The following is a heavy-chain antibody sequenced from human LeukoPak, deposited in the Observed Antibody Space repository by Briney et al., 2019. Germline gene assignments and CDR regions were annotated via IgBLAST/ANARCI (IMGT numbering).Heavy chain of an antibody. D-gene: IGHD6-13*01. J-gene: IGHJ5*02. Sequence: PSETLSLTCTVSGGSISSYYWSWIRQPPGKGLEWIGYIYYSGSTNYNPSLKSRVTISVDTSKNQFSLKLSSVTAADTAVYYCAREVLAAGSLWLDPWGQGTLVTVSS. CDR3: AREVLAAGSLWLDP. V-gene: IGHV4-59*01. CDR2: IYYSGST. CDR1: GGSISSYY.